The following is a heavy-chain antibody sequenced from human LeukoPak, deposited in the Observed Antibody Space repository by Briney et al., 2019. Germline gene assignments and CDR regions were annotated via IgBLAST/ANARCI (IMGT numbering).Heavy chain of an antibody. V-gene: IGHV1-18*01. J-gene: IGHJ4*02. Sequence: GASVKVSCKASGYTLTSYGISWVRQAPGQGLEWMGWISAYNGNTNYAQKLQGRLTMTRNTSISTAYMELSSLRSEDTAVYYCATGYSSSWYPYEYWGQGTLVTVSS. CDR2: ISAYNGNT. D-gene: IGHD6-13*01. CDR3: ATGYSSSWYPYEY. CDR1: GYTLTSYG.